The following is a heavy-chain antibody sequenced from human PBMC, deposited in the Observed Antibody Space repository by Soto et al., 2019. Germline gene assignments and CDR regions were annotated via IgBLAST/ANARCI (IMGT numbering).Heavy chain of an antibody. CDR1: GGSISSSSYY. D-gene: IGHD2-8*02. CDR3: ARLNGHTGTWVRFDP. Sequence: QLQLQESGPGLVKPSETLSLTCTVSGGSISSSSYYWGWIRQPPGKGLEWIGSIYYSGSTYYNPSLKSRVTISVDTSKNQFSLKLSSVTAADTAVYYCARLNGHTGTWVRFDPWGQGTLVTVSS. V-gene: IGHV4-39*01. J-gene: IGHJ5*02. CDR2: IYYSGST.